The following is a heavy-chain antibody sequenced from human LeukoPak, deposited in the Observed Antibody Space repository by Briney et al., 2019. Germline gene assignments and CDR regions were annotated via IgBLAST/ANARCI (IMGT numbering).Heavy chain of an antibody. CDR3: ARGAYIAAAGTTFDY. V-gene: IGHV4-59*01. Sequence: SETLSLTCTVSGGSMSSYYWSWIRQPPGKGLEWIGYIYYSGSTNYNPSLKSRVTISVDTSKNQFSLKLSSVTAADTAVYYCARGAYIAAAGTTFDYWGQGTLVTVSS. D-gene: IGHD6-13*01. J-gene: IGHJ4*02. CDR2: IYYSGST. CDR1: GGSMSSYY.